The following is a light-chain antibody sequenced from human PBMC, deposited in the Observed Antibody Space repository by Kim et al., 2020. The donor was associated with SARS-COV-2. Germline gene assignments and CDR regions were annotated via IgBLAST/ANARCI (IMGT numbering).Light chain of an antibody. V-gene: IGLV3-1*01. CDR1: KLGDKF. Sequence: VSPGQAASITCSGDKLGDKFACWYQQKPGQSPVLVIYQDSKRPSGIPERFAGSNSGNTATLTIGGTQAMDEADYYCQAWDSSTPVFGGGTQLTVL. CDR3: QAWDSSTPV. CDR2: QDS. J-gene: IGLJ2*01.